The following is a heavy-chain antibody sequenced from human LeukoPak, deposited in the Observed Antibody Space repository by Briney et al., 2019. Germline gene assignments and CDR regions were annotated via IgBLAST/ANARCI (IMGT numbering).Heavy chain of an antibody. J-gene: IGHJ4*02. D-gene: IGHD2-8*01. CDR3: ARGYCTNGVCSSDYFDY. Sequence: SQTLSLTCTVSGGSISSGGYYWNWIRQHPGKGLEWIGYIYNSGSTYYNPSLKSRSTISVDTSKNQFSLKLSSVTAADTAVYYCARGYCTNGVCSSDYFDYWGQGTLVSVSS. CDR1: GGSISSGGYY. CDR2: IYNSGST. V-gene: IGHV4-31*03.